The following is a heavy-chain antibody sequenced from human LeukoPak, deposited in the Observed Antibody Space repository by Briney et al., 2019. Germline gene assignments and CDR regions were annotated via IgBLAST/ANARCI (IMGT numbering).Heavy chain of an antibody. CDR2: IYTSGST. Sequence: SETLSLTCTVSGGSISGYYWSWIRQPAGKGLEWVGRIYTSGSTNYNPSLKSRVTMSVDTSKNQFSMKLNSVTAADTAVYYCARLASSGWSHCDYWGQGTLVTVSS. D-gene: IGHD6-19*01. CDR1: GGSISGYY. V-gene: IGHV4-4*07. J-gene: IGHJ4*02. CDR3: ARLASSGWSHCDY.